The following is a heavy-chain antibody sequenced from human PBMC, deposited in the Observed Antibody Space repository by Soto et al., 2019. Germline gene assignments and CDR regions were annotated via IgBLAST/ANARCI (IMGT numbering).Heavy chain of an antibody. CDR3: ANAYYYDSSGPGWYFDY. Sequence: QVQLVESGGGVVQPGRSLRLSCAASGFTFSSYGMHWVRQAPGKGLEWVAIISYDGSNKYYADSVKGRFTISRDNSKNTLYLQMNSLRAEDTAVYYCANAYYYDSSGPGWYFDYWGQGTLVTVSS. J-gene: IGHJ4*02. CDR1: GFTFSSYG. V-gene: IGHV3-30*18. CDR2: ISYDGSNK. D-gene: IGHD3-22*01.